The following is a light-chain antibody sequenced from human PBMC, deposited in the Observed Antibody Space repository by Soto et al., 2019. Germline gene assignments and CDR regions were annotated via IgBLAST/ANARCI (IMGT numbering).Light chain of an antibody. Sequence: QAVVTQPPSASGTPGQRVTISCSGSSSNIGSNTVNWYQQLPGTAPKLLVYSNVQRPSGVPDRFSGSKSGTSASLAISGLQSEDEADFYCAAWDDSLSSYVFGTGTKLTVL. CDR1: SSNIGSNT. CDR2: SNV. CDR3: AAWDDSLSSYV. J-gene: IGLJ1*01. V-gene: IGLV1-44*01.